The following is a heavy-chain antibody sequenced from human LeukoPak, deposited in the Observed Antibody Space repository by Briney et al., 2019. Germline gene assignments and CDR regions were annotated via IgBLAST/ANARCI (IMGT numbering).Heavy chain of an antibody. CDR3: ARDFYHSGTNWYDVSDV. D-gene: IGHD1-1*01. V-gene: IGHV1-18*01. Sequence: ASVKVSCKASGYTFTTYGISWVRQAPGQGLEWMGLVSGNNGNTNYAQKLQGRVTMTTDTSTNTAYMELRSLRSDDTAVYYCARDFYHSGTNWYDVSDVWGQGTMVTVSS. CDR1: GYTFTTYG. CDR2: VSGNNGNT. J-gene: IGHJ3*01.